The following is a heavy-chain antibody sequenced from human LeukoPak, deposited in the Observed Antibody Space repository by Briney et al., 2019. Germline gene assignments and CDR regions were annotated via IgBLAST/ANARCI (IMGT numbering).Heavy chain of an antibody. J-gene: IGHJ4*02. D-gene: IGHD6-13*01. CDR2: ISGSGGGT. CDR1: GFAFSSYG. Sequence: GGSLRLSCAASGFAFSSYGMSWVRQAPGKGLEWVSAISGSGGGTYYADSVKGRFTISRDNSKNTLYLQMNGLRAEDTAVYYCAKTSSSWYSISYYFDYWGQGTLVTVSS. CDR3: AKTSSSWYSISYYFDY. V-gene: IGHV3-23*01.